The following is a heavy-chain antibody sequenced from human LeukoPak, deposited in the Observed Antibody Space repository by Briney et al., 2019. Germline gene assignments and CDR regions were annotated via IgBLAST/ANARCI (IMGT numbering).Heavy chain of an antibody. CDR1: GFTFSSYA. D-gene: IGHD3-22*01. Sequence: GRSLRLSCAASGFTFSSYAMHWVRQAPGKGLEWVAVISYDGSNKYYADSVKGRFTISRDNSKNTLYLQMNSLRAEDTAVYYCARDFTEKYYYDSSGYSTFDYWGQGTLVTVSS. CDR3: ARDFTEKYYYDSSGYSTFDY. J-gene: IGHJ4*02. CDR2: ISYDGSNK. V-gene: IGHV3-30-3*01.